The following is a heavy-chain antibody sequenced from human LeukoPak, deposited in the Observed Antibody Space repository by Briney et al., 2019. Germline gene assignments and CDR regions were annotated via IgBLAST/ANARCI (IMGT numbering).Heavy chain of an antibody. CDR1: GYTFTGYY. Sequence: SVKVSCKASGYTFTGYYMHWVRQAPGQGLEWMGGIIPIFGTANYAQKFQGRVTITADKSTSTANMELSSLRSEDTAVYYCAGGEWEPYSPFDYWGQGTLVTVSS. CDR2: IIPIFGTA. CDR3: AGGEWEPYSPFDY. D-gene: IGHD1-26*01. V-gene: IGHV1-69*06. J-gene: IGHJ4*02.